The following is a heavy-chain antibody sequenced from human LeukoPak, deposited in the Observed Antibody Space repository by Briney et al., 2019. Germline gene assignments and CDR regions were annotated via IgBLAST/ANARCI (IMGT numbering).Heavy chain of an antibody. CDR1: GYTFTSYD. CDR3: ARGVRAVAGSYYYYGMDV. J-gene: IGHJ6*02. V-gene: IGHV1-8*01. Sequence: ALVKVSCKASGYTFTSYDINWVRQATGQGLEWMGWMNPNSGNTGYAQKFQGRVTMTRNTSISTAYMELSSLRSEDTAVYYCARGVRAVAGSYYYYGMDVWGQGTTVTVSS. D-gene: IGHD6-19*01. CDR2: MNPNSGNT.